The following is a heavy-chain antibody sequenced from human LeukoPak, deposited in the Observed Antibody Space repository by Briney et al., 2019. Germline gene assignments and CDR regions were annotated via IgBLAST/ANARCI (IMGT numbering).Heavy chain of an antibody. J-gene: IGHJ6*03. CDR3: AKSIASAGTNSCYYMDV. V-gene: IGHV4-39*01. D-gene: IGHD6-13*01. Sequence: PSETLSLTCTVSGASINTSNFYWAWIRQHPGKGLESIGNIHYTGRTYSSASLNSRVTISVDTSKNQFSLRLSSVTAADTAVYFCAKSIASAGTNSCYYMDVWGTGTTVTVSS. CDR1: GASINTSNFY. CDR2: IHYTGRT.